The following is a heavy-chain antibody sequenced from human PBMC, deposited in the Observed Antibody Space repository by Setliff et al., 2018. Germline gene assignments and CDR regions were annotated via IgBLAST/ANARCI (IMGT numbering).Heavy chain of an antibody. D-gene: IGHD6-25*01. CDR2: IYPGGSHT. J-gene: IGHJ4*02. V-gene: IGHV5-51*01. Sequence: GASVKVSCKASGYTFTGYYMHWVRQVPGKGLEWMGIIYPGGSHTRYSPSFQGQVTISADKSILTAFLQWTYLKASDSAMYYCARLGRNNSAPPGDYWGQGTLVTVSS. CDR1: GYTFTGYY. CDR3: ARLGRNNSAPPGDY.